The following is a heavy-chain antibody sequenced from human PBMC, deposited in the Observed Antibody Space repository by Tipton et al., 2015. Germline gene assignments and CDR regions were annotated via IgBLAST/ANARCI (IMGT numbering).Heavy chain of an antibody. CDR2: IGSSISTI. CDR3: ARGTSVAGTGFLDL. D-gene: IGHD6-19*01. J-gene: IGHJ5*02. CDR1: GFTFSPYS. Sequence: SLRLSCAASGFTFSPYSMNWVRQAPGKGLEWISYIGSSISTIFYADSVKGRFTISRDNAKNSLYLQMNSLSAEDTAMYYCARGTSVAGTGFLDLWGQGTPVTVSS. V-gene: IGHV3-48*01.